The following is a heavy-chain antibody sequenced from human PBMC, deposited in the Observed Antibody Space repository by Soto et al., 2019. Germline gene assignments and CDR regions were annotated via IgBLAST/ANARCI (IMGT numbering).Heavy chain of an antibody. Sequence: SETLSLTCTVSGGSISSGDYYWSWIRQPPGKGLEWIGYIYYSGSTYYNPSLKSRVTISVDTSKNQFSLKLSSVTAADTAVYYCARDMVREVITTGGDYWGQGTLVTVSS. CDR1: GGSISSGDYY. CDR3: ARDMVREVITTGGDY. J-gene: IGHJ4*02. V-gene: IGHV4-30-4*01. D-gene: IGHD3-10*01. CDR2: IYYSGST.